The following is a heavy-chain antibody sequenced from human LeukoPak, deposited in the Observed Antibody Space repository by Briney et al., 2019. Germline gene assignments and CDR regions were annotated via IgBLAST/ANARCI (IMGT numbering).Heavy chain of an antibody. CDR3: ARDMNYDILTNSWFDP. V-gene: IGHV3-21*01. Sequence: GGSLRLSCAASGFTFSSYSINWVRQAPGKGLESVSSISSSSSYIYYADSVKGRFTISRDNAKNSLYLQMNSLRAEDTAVYYCARDMNYDILTNSWFDPWGQGTLVTVSS. J-gene: IGHJ5*02. CDR1: GFTFSSYS. D-gene: IGHD3-9*01. CDR2: ISSSSSYI.